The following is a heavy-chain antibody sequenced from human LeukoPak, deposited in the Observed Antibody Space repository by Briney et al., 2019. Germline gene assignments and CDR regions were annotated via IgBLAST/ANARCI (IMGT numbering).Heavy chain of an antibody. V-gene: IGHV3-48*01. D-gene: IGHD1-26*01. CDR2: ITLSSGII. CDR1: GFTFSNYN. CDR3: AKPKWELRYYFDY. Sequence: GGSLRLSCAASGFTFSNYNMNWVRQAPGKGLEWISYITLSSGIIYYADSVKGRFTISRDNAKNTLYLQMNSLRAEDTAVYYCAKPKWELRYYFDYWGQGTLVTVSS. J-gene: IGHJ4*02.